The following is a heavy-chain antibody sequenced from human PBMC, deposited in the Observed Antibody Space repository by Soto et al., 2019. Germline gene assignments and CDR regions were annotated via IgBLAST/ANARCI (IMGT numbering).Heavy chain of an antibody. J-gene: IGHJ4*02. Sequence: GGSLRLSCAASGFTFSSYSMNWVRQAPGKGLEWVSSISSSSSYIYYADLVKGRFTISRDNAKNSLYLQMNSLRAEDTAVYYCARGGDLYSGSYSSVYWGQGTLVTVSS. CDR3: ARGGDLYSGSYSSVY. CDR1: GFTFSSYS. V-gene: IGHV3-21*01. D-gene: IGHD1-26*01. CDR2: ISSSSSYI.